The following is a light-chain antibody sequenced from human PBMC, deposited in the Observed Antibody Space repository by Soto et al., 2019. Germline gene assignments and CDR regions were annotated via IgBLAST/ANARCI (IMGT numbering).Light chain of an antibody. CDR2: EVS. CDR1: SSDAGGYNY. V-gene: IGLV2-14*01. Sequence: QSALTQPASVSGSPGQSITISCTGTSSDAGGYNYVSWYQQHPGKAPKLMIYEVSNRPSGVSNRFSGSKSGNTASLTISGLQAEDEADYYCSSYTSSSTLVFGGGTKLTVL. J-gene: IGLJ2*01. CDR3: SSYTSSSTLV.